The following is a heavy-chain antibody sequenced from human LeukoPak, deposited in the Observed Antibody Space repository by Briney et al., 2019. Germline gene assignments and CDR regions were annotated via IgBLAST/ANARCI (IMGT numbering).Heavy chain of an antibody. V-gene: IGHV4-34*01. D-gene: IGHD3-10*01. CDR3: ARGKYYYGSGRRGWFDP. CDR2: INHSGST. J-gene: IGHJ5*02. Sequence: PSETLSLTCAVYGGSFSGYYWSWIRQPPGKGREWIGEINHSGSTNYNTSLKSRVTISVDTSKNQFYLKLSSVTAADTAVYYCARGKYYYGSGRRGWFDPWGQGTLVTVSS. CDR1: GGSFSGYY.